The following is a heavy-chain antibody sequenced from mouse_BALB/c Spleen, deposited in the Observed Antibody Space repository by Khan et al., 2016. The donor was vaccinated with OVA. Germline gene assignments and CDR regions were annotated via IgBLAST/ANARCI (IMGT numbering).Heavy chain of an antibody. CDR2: INTYTGEP. CDR3: ARVYGNYEGFAY. V-gene: IGHV9-1*02. CDR1: GYTFTNYG. J-gene: IGHJ3*01. D-gene: IGHD2-10*02. Sequence: QIQLVQSGPELKKPGETVKISCKASGYTFTNYGMNWVKQAPGKGLKWMGWINTYTGEPTYADDFKGRFAFSLETSASTAYLQINNLKNEDMATYFGARVYGNYEGFAYWGQGTLVTVSA.